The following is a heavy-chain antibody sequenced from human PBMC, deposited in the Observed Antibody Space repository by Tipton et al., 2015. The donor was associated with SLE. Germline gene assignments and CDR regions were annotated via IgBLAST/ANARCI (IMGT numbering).Heavy chain of an antibody. CDR2: INANSGAT. CDR3: GGSAYSTTWPIDY. J-gene: IGHJ4*02. V-gene: IGHV1-2*02. D-gene: IGHD6-13*01. CDR1: GYTFTGYY. Sequence: QSGPEVKKPGASVKVSCKASGYTFTGYYIHWVRQAPGQGLEWMGWINANSGATNYAQRFQGGVTMTRDTSVSTAYMELTRLKSDDTAVYYCGGSAYSTTWPIDYWGQGALVTVSS.